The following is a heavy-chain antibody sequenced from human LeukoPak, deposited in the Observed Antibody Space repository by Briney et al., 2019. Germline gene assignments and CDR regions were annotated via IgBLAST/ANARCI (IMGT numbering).Heavy chain of an antibody. CDR2: IKQDGSEK. V-gene: IGHV3-7*01. CDR1: GFTFSSYW. Sequence: GGSLRLSCAASGFTFSSYWMSWVRQAPGKGLEWVANIKQDGSEKYYVDSVKGRFTISRDNAKNSLYLQMNSLRAEDTAVYYRARDGGVEGAGSGSYYLPFPEYWGQGTLVTVSS. CDR3: ARDGGVEGAGSGSYYLPFPEY. J-gene: IGHJ4*02. D-gene: IGHD3-10*01.